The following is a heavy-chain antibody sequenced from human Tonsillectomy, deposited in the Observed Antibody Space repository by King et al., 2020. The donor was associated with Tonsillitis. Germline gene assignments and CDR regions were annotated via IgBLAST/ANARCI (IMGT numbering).Heavy chain of an antibody. Sequence: VQLQESGPGLVKPSETLSLTCTVSGGSISGYYWSCIRQPPGKGLEWIGYIYYSGTNYNPSLKSRDTISVDTSKNQFSLKLSSVTAVDTALYYCARFRAFDIWGQGTMVTVSS. CDR1: GGSISGYY. CDR3: ARFRAFDI. V-gene: IGHV4-59*08. CDR2: IYYSGT. J-gene: IGHJ3*02.